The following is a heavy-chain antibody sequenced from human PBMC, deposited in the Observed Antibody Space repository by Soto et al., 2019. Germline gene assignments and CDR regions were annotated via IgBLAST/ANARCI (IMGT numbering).Heavy chain of an antibody. Sequence: SGPTLVNPTQTLALTCTFSGFSLSTSGMRVSWIRQPPGKALEWLARIDWDDDKFYNTSLKTRLTISKDSSKNQVVLTMTNMDPVDTATYYCARMFHCSGGTCPFDYWGQGALVTVSS. CDR3: ARMFHCSGGTCPFDY. J-gene: IGHJ4*02. CDR1: GFSLSTSGMR. CDR2: IDWDDDK. D-gene: IGHD2-15*01. V-gene: IGHV2-70*04.